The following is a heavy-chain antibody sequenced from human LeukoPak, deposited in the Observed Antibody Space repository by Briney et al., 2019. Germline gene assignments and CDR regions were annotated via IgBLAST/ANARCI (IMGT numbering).Heavy chain of an antibody. CDR3: ARDPRDGYGHFDH. V-gene: IGHV3-66*02. J-gene: IGHJ5*02. CDR2: IYIDGYT. CDR1: GFTFSGNH. D-gene: IGHD5-24*01. Sequence: PGGSLRLSCAASGFTFSGNHMNWVRQAPGKGLEWISVIYIDGYTYYADSVKGRFTLSRDNSKNTLYLQMNSLKHDDTAICYCARDPRDGYGHFDHWGQGTLVTVSS.